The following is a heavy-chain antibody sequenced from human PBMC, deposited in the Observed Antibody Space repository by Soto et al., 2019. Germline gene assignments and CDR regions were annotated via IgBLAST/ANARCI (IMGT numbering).Heavy chain of an antibody. J-gene: IGHJ4*02. Sequence: QVQLGQSGAEVKKPGASVKVPCKASGYTFTSYDLNWVRQATGQGHEWMGWMNPNSGNTGYAQKFQGRVTMTRDTSISTAAMELSRLRSEDTAGYYLARERTVAGNDYSGQGTLGTVSS. CDR3: ARERTVAGNDY. D-gene: IGHD6-19*01. V-gene: IGHV1-8*01. CDR2: MNPNSGNT. CDR1: GYTFTSYD.